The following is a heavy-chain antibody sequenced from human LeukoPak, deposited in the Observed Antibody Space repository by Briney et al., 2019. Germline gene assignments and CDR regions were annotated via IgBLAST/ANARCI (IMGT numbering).Heavy chain of an antibody. Sequence: PGGSLRLSCAASGFTFSSYRMNWVRKPPGRGLEWVSSISSSSSYIYYADSVKGRFTISRDNAKNSLYLQMNSLRAEDTAVYYCARIIWSGPDPWGQGTLVTVSS. CDR3: ARIIWSGPDP. CDR2: ISSSSSYI. J-gene: IGHJ5*02. V-gene: IGHV3-21*01. CDR1: GFTFSSYR. D-gene: IGHD3-3*01.